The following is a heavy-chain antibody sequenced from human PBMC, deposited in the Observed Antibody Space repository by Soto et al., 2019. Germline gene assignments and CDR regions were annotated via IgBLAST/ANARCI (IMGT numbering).Heavy chain of an antibody. CDR3: ARGHGDPGYFQQ. Sequence: SETLSLTSTVPGGSVIHYYCILIRHPPGKGLEWIGYIFYSGSTNYHPSLKSRVTISVDTSKNQFSLKLSSVTAADTAVYFCARGHGDPGYFQQWGQGTLVTVSS. J-gene: IGHJ1*01. CDR1: GGSVIHYY. V-gene: IGHV4-59*02. CDR2: IFYSGST. D-gene: IGHD2-21*02.